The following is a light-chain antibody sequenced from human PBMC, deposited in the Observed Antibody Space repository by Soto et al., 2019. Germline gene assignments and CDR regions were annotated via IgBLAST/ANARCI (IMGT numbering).Light chain of an antibody. J-gene: IGKJ1*01. CDR3: HQYGSSPCT. CDR1: QSVSSSF. Sequence: ETVLTQSPGTLSLSPGERATLSCRASQSVSSSFLAWYQQRPGQAPRLLIYDASSRATGIPDRFSGSGSGTDFTLTISRLEPEDFAVYYCHQYGSSPCTFGQGTKVEIK. CDR2: DAS. V-gene: IGKV3-20*01.